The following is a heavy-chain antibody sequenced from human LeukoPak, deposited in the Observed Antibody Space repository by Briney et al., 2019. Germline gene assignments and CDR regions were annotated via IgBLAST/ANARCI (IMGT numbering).Heavy chain of an antibody. J-gene: IGHJ4*02. D-gene: IGHD3-9*01. CDR3: TTDYDILTGYPADY. CDR1: GFPFSGPA. V-gene: IGHV3-15*01. Sequence: GGSLRLSCVASGFPFSGPAIHWVRQAPGKGLEWVGRIKSKTDGGTTDYAAPVKGRFTISRDDPKNTLYLQMNSLKTEDTAVYYCTTDYDILTGYPADYWGQGTLVTVSS. CDR2: IKSKTDGGTT.